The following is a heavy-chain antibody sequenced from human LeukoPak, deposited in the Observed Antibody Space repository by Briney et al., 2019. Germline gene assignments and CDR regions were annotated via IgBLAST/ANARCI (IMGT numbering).Heavy chain of an antibody. CDR2: IIPILGIA. CDR1: GGTFSSYA. V-gene: IGHV1-69*04. J-gene: IGHJ4*02. Sequence: GASVKVSCKASGGTFSSYAISWVRQAPGQGLEWMGRIIPILGIANYAQKFQGRVTITADKSTSTAYMELSSLRSEDTAVYYCARVEGDYYDSSGYSFDYWGQGTLVTVSS. D-gene: IGHD3-22*01. CDR3: ARVEGDYYDSSGYSFDY.